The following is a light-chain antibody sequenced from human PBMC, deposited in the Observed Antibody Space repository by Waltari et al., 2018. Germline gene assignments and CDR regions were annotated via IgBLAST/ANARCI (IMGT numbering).Light chain of an antibody. V-gene: IGLV2-11*01. J-gene: IGLJ2*01. CDR2: DVS. CDR3: CSYAGSFVV. CDR1: SSDVGGYNY. Sequence: QSALTQPRSVSGSPGQSVTISCTGTSSDVGGYNYVSWYQQHPGKAPKLMIYDVSKRPSGVPDRFYGSKSGTAASLTIYGLQAEDEADYYCCSYAGSFVVFGGGTKLTVL.